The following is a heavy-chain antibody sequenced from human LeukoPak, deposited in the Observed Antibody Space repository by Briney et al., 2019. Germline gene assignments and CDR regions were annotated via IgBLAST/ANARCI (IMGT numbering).Heavy chain of an antibody. V-gene: IGHV4-4*07. J-gene: IGHJ3*02. CDR1: GGSISSYY. CDR2: IYTSGST. D-gene: IGHD1-26*01. CDR3: AREVPSIVGAGVLALDI. Sequence: SETLSLTCTVSGGSISSYYWSWIRQPAGKGLEWIGRIYTSGSTNYNPSLKSRVTMSVDTSKNQFSLKLSSVTAADTAVYYCAREVPSIVGAGVLALDIWGQGTMVTVSS.